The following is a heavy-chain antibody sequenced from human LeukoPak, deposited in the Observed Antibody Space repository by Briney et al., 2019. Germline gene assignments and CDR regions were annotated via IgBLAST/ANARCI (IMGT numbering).Heavy chain of an antibody. CDR1: GFTFSSYA. V-gene: IGHV3-30-3*01. D-gene: IGHD4-17*01. Sequence: GRSLSLSCAASGFTFSSYAIHWVRQAPGKGLEWVAVISYDGSNKYYTDSVKGRFTISRDNSNNTLYLQMNSLRAEDTAMYYCARERAGDYDDYWGQRTLVTVSS. CDR3: ARERAGDYDDY. CDR2: ISYDGSNK. J-gene: IGHJ4*02.